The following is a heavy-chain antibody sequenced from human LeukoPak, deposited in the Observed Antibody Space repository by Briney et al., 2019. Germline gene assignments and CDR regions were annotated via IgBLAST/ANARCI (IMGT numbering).Heavy chain of an antibody. CDR2: IYTSGST. Sequence: SETLSLTCTVSGGSISSYYWSWIRQPAGKGLEWIGRIYTSGSTNYNPSLKSQVTMSVDTSKNQFSLKLSSVTAADTAVYYCASMEVAGTGRDYWGQGTLVTVSS. J-gene: IGHJ4*02. V-gene: IGHV4-4*07. D-gene: IGHD6-19*01. CDR3: ASMEVAGTGRDY. CDR1: GGSISSYY.